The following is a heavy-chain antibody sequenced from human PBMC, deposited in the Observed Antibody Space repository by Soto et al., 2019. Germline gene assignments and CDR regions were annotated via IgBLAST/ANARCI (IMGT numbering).Heavy chain of an antibody. CDR3: TRANWYSEY. J-gene: IGHJ4*02. CDR2: IYYNGNT. Sequence: QVQLQESGPGLVKPSETLSLTRSVSGGSISNHYWSWIRQPPGKGLEWIGYIYYNGNTNYKPSLKSRVTMSVDTSRNQISLKLTTVTAADTAGYYCTRANWYSEYWGQGTLVTVSS. CDR1: GGSISNHY. D-gene: IGHD7-27*01. V-gene: IGHV4-59*11.